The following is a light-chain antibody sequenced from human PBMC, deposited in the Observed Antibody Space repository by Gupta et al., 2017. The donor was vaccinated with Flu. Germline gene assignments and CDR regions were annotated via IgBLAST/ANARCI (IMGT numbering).Light chain of an antibody. CDR1: QSISSW. CDR3: QQYKSYVLT. CDR2: KAS. J-gene: IGKJ4*01. Sequence: DIQMTQSPSTLSASVGDRVTITCRASQSISSWLAWYQQKPGKAPKLLIYKASSLESGVPSRFSGSGSGTEFTLTISSLQPDDFATYYCQQYKSYVLTFGGGTKVEIK. V-gene: IGKV1-5*03.